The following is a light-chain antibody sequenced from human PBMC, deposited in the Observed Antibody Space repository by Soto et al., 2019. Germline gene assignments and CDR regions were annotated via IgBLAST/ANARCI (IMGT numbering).Light chain of an antibody. V-gene: IGKV3-20*01. CDR1: QSVSSSY. J-gene: IGKJ4*01. CDR2: GAS. CDR3: QQYGSSPLT. Sequence: EIVLTQSPGTLSLSPGERATLSCRASQSVSSSYLAWYQQKPGQAPRLLIYGASSRATGIPDRFSGSGSGTDFTLTISGLEPEDSAVYYCQQYGSSPLTFGGGTKVEIK.